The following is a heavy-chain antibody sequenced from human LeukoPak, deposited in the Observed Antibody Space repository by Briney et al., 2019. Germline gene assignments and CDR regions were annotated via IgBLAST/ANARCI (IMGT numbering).Heavy chain of an antibody. CDR2: ISAYNGNT. J-gene: IGHJ4*02. CDR1: GDTFTSYD. V-gene: IGHV1-18*01. D-gene: IGHD2-15*01. Sequence: ASAKVSCKASGDTFTSYDITWVRQAPGQGLEWMGWISAYNGNTNYAQKLQGRVTMTTDASTSTAYMELRSLRSDDRAVYYCARVPGYCSGGSCYTRTNFDYCGQGTLVTVSS. CDR3: ARVPGYCSGGSCYTRTNFDY.